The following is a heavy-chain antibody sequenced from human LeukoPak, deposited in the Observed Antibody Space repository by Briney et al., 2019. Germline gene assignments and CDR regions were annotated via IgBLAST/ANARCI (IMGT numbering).Heavy chain of an antibody. CDR3: ARVGYSYGLDY. J-gene: IGHJ4*02. CDR2: ISSSGSTI. Sequence: GGSLRLSCAASGFTFSSYEMNRVRQAPGKGLEWVSYISSSGSTIYYADSVKGRFTISRDNAKNSLYLQMNSLRAEDTAVYYCARVGYSYGLDYWGQGTLVTVSS. D-gene: IGHD5-18*01. CDR1: GFTFSSYE. V-gene: IGHV3-48*03.